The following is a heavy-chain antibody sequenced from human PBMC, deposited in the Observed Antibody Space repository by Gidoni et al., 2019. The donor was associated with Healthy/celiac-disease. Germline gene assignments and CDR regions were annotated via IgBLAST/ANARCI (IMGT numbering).Heavy chain of an antibody. CDR2: IYSGGST. J-gene: IGHJ4*02. CDR1: CFTVSGNY. Sequence: EGQLVESGGGLVQPGGSLRPSCAASCFTVSGNYMSCVRQAPGKGLFWVSVIYSGGSTYYADSVKGRFTISRDNSKNTLYLQMNSLRAEDTAVYYCARESGYSHGYVHWGQGTLVTVSS. D-gene: IGHD5-18*01. V-gene: IGHV3-66*01. CDR3: ARESGYSHGYVH.